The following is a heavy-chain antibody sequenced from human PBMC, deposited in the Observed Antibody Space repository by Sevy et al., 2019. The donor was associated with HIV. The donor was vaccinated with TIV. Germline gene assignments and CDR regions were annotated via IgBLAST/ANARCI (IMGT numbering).Heavy chain of an antibody. CDR2: MRQDGREK. D-gene: IGHD3-10*01. Sequence: GSLRLSCEASGFSFSDYWMTWVRQAPGKGLEWVANMRQDGREKYYVHSVKGRFTISRDNAKNSLYLQMNSLRAEDTAVYYCARGVFGSGSRLGFGYWGQGTLVTVSS. J-gene: IGHJ4*02. CDR1: GFSFSDYW. CDR3: ARGVFGSGSRLGFGY. V-gene: IGHV3-7*03.